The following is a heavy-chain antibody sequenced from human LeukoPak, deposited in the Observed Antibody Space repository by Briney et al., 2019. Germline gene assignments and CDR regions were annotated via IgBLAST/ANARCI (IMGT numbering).Heavy chain of an antibody. V-gene: IGHV3-23*01. Sequence: GESLRLCCAASGFTFTGYAMSWVRQAPGKGLEWVSAISAGGENTDYADSVKGRFTISRDNSKNTLYLQVNSLRAEDTAAYYCAKSEGSSSARRFDYWGQGTLVTVSS. CDR1: GFTFTGYA. J-gene: IGHJ4*02. CDR2: ISAGGENT. CDR3: AKSEGSSSARRFDY. D-gene: IGHD6-19*01.